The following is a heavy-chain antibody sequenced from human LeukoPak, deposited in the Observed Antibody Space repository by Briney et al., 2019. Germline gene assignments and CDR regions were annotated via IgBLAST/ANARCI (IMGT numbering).Heavy chain of an antibody. CDR2: IYHSGST. Sequence: SETLSLTCAVSGYSISSGHYWGWIRQPPGKGLEWIGSIYHSGSTYYNPSLKSRVTISVDTSKNQFSLKLSSVTAADTAVYYCARNTTNHTITVTNAFDIWGQGTMVTVSS. D-gene: IGHD4-17*01. V-gene: IGHV4-38-2*01. CDR3: ARNTTNHTITVTNAFDI. J-gene: IGHJ3*02. CDR1: GYSISSGHY.